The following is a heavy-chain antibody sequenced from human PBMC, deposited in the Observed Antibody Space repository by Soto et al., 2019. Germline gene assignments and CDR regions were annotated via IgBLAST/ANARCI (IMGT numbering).Heavy chain of an antibody. CDR3: ARGRKHSSSWYLVQH. D-gene: IGHD6-13*01. Sequence: GASVKVSCKASGYTFTSYDINWVRQATGQGLEWMGWMNPNSGNTGHAQKFQGRVTMTRNTSISTAYMELSSLRSEDTAVYYCARGRKHSSSWYLVQHWGQGTLVTVSS. CDR2: MNPNSGNT. V-gene: IGHV1-8*01. CDR1: GYTFTSYD. J-gene: IGHJ1*01.